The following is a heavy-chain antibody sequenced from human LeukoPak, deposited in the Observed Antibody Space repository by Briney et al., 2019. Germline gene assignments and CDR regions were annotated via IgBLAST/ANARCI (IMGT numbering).Heavy chain of an antibody. J-gene: IGHJ5*02. CDR1: GGSISSGSYY. CDR3: AREGDYVGIDP. V-gene: IGHV4-61*02. CDR2: IYTSGST. Sequence: TLSLTCTVSGGSISSGSYYWSWIRQPAGKGLEWIGRIYTSGSTNYNPSLKSRVTISVDTSKNQFSLKLSSVTAADTAVYYCAREGDYVGIDPWGQGTLVTVSS. D-gene: IGHD4-23*01.